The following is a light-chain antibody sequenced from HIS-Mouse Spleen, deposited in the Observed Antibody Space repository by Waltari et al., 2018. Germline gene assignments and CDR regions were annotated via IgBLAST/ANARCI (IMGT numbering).Light chain of an antibody. Sequence: QSALTQPASVSGSPGQSITISCTVTSRDVGGYNYVSWYQKHPGNAPKLMIYEVSNRPSGVSNRFSGSKSGNTASLTISGLQAEDEADYYCSSYTSSSTPYVFGTGTKVTVL. J-gene: IGLJ1*01. V-gene: IGLV2-14*01. CDR1: SRDVGGYNY. CDR2: EVS. CDR3: SSYTSSSTPYV.